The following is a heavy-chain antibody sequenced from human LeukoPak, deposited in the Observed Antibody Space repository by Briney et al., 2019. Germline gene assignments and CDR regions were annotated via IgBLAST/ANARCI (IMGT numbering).Heavy chain of an antibody. CDR2: ISPSSSLI. Sequence: PGGSLRLSCAASGFSFSSYYMNWVRQAPGKGLEWVSSISPSSSLIYYADSLKGRFTISRDNANNSVHLQMYSLRAEDTAVYYCVRGDPRWERLDPWGQGTLVTVSS. V-gene: IGHV3-21*01. CDR3: VRGDPRWERLDP. CDR1: GFSFSSYY. J-gene: IGHJ5*02. D-gene: IGHD1-26*01.